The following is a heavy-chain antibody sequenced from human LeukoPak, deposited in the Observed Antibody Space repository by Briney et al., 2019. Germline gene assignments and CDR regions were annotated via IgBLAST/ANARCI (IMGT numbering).Heavy chain of an antibody. D-gene: IGHD6-13*01. CDR3: ARGWDSSSWYRDYYCGMDV. CDR1: GFTFSDYH. J-gene: IGHJ6*02. V-gene: IGHV3-11*01. CDR2: ISSSGSSK. Sequence: GGSLRLSCAASGFTFSDYHMSWIRQAPGKGLEWVSYISSSGSSKYYADSVKGRFTISRDNAKNSLYLQMNSLRAEDTAVYYCARGWDSSSWYRDYYCGMDVWGQGTTVTVSS.